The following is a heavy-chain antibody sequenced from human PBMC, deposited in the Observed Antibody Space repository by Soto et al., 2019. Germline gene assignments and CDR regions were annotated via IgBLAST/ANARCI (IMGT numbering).Heavy chain of an antibody. J-gene: IGHJ6*03. CDR1: GGSISSSSYY. D-gene: IGHD6-19*01. CDR3: ARRNGAVAGAEPYSYYMDV. CDR2: IYYSGST. Sequence: QLQLQESGPGLVKPSETLSLTCTVSGGSISSSSYYWGWIRQPPGKGLEWIGSIYYSGSTYYNPSDNSRVTVPLDAAKDQFSLKMSSVTAADTAVYYCARRNGAVAGAEPYSYYMDVWGKGTTVTVSS. V-gene: IGHV4-39*01.